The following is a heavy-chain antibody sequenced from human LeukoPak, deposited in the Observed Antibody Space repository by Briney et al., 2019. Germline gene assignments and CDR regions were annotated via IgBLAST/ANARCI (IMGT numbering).Heavy chain of an antibody. V-gene: IGHV1-18*01. D-gene: IGHD6-13*01. J-gene: IGHJ4*02. CDR2: ISAYNGNT. CDR3: AGGTRSSSWFDY. CDR1: GGTFSSYG. Sequence: ASVKVSCKASGGTFSSYGISWVRQAPGQGLEWMGWISAYNGNTNYAQKLQGRVTMTTDTSTSTAYMELRSLRSDDTAVYYCAGGTRSSSWFDYWGQGTLVTVSS.